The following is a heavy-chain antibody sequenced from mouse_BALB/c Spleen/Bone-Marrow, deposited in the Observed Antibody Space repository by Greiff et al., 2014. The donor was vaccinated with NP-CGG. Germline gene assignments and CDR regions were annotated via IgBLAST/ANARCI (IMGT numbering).Heavy chain of an antibody. Sequence: QVQLKDSGPGLVAPSQSLSITCTVSGFSLTSYGVHWVRQPPGKGLEWLGVIWAGGSTNYNSALMSRLSISKDNSKTQVFLKMNSLQTDDTAMYFCAREGRYGYAMDYWGQGTSVTVSS. CDR2: IWAGGST. D-gene: IGHD2-12*01. CDR3: AREGRYGYAMDY. CDR1: GFSLTSYG. J-gene: IGHJ4*01. V-gene: IGHV2-9*02.